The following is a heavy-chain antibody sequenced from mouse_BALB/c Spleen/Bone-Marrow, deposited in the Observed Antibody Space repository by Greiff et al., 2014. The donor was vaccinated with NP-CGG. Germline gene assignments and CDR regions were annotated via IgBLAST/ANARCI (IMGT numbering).Heavy chain of an antibody. CDR3: ARGEGYLDY. V-gene: IGHV5-6-4*01. J-gene: IGHJ2*01. Sequence: LQQPGGGLVKPGGSLKLSCTASGFTFSSSTMSWVRQTPEKRLEWVASISRGGRYTYYPDSLKGRFTISRDNAKNTLYQQMSSLKSEDTAMYYCARGEGYLDYWGQGTTLTVSS. CDR2: ISRGGRYT. CDR1: GFTFSSST.